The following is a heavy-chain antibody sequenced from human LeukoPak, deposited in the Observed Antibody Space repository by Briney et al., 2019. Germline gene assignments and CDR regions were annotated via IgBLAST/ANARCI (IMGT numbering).Heavy chain of an antibody. D-gene: IGHD6-19*01. V-gene: IGHV3-21*01. Sequence: GGSLRLSCAASGFTFSDYSMHWVRQAPGKGLEWVSSSSSGSTYKYSADSLKGRFTISRDNAKNSLYLQMNSLRAEDSAVYYFTRGPTLIGVAGTWPLDYWGQGTLVTVSS. CDR1: GFTFSDYS. CDR2: SSSGSTYK. J-gene: IGHJ4*02. CDR3: TRGPTLIGVAGTWPLDY.